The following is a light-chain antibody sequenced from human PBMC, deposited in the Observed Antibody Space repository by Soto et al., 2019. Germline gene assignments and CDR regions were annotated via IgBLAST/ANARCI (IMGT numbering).Light chain of an antibody. Sequence: DIQMTQSPSSLSASVGDRVTITCRASQGIRNDLAWYQEKPGKAPKRLIYVASRLQSGVPSRFGGSGSGTEFTLTISSLQPEDSATYYCLQQNSYPLTFGGGTKVEIK. CDR2: VAS. CDR1: QGIRND. V-gene: IGKV1-17*01. CDR3: LQQNSYPLT. J-gene: IGKJ4*01.